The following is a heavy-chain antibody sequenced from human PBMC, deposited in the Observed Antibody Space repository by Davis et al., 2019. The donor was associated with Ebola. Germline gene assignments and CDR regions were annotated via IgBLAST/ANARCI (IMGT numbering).Heavy chain of an antibody. D-gene: IGHD1-7*01. V-gene: IGHV1-3*01. CDR3: ARVRGPGVELRWFDP. CDR2: INAGNGNA. CDR1: GYTFTSYG. J-gene: IGHJ5*02. Sequence: ASVKVSCKASGYTFTSYGIHWVRQAPGQRLEWMGWINAGNGNAKYSQKFQGRVTMTRNTSISTAYMELSSLRSEDTAVYYCARVRGPGVELRWFDPWGQGTLVTVSS.